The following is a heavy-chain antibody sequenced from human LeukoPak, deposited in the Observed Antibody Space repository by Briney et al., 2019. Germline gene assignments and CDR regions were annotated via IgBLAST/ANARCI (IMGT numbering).Heavy chain of an antibody. CDR3: ARGLWAVAGTSEDENYYFDY. CDR2: IYYSGST. CDR1: GGSISSYY. D-gene: IGHD6-19*01. J-gene: IGHJ4*02. V-gene: IGHV4-59*01. Sequence: SETLSLTCTVSGGSISSYYWSWIRQPPGKGLEWIGYIYYSGSTNYNPSLKSRVTISVDTSKNQFSLKLSSVTAADTAVYYCARGLWAVAGTSEDENYYFDYWGQGTLVTVSS.